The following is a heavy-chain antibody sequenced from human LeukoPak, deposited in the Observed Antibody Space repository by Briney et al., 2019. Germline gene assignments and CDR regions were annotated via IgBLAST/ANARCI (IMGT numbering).Heavy chain of an antibody. D-gene: IGHD3-10*01. CDR2: LSDSGEIT. CDR1: GFNFSIYA. CDR3: AKGRFYYDSGSPLSL. V-gene: IGHV3-23*01. J-gene: IGHJ3*01. Sequence: PGGSLRLSCVASGFNFSIYAMSWVRQAPGKGLQWVSLLSDSGEITYYTDSVKGRFTISRDNSNNTLHLHMTSLRAEDTAVYYYAKGRFYYDSGSPLSLWGQGTMVTVSS.